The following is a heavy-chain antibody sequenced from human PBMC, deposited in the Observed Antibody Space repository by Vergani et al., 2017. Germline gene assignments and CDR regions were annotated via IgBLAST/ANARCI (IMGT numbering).Heavy chain of an antibody. CDR3: ARERVAVAGRNWFDP. V-gene: IGHV3-30*04. CDR1: GFTFSSYA. Sequence: QVQLVESGGGVVQPGRSLRLSCAASGFTFSSYAMHWVRQAPGKGLVWVAVISYDGSNKYYADSVKGRFTISRDNSKNTLYLQMNSLRAEDTAVYYCARERVAVAGRNWFDPWGQGTLVTVSS. D-gene: IGHD6-19*01. CDR2: ISYDGSNK. J-gene: IGHJ5*02.